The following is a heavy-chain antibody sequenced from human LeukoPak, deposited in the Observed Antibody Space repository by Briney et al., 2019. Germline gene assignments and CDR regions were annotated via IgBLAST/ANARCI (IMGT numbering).Heavy chain of an antibody. Sequence: GASVKVSCKASGGTFSSYAISWVRQAPGQGLEWMGGIIPIFGTANYAQKFQGRVTITTNESTSTAYMELSSLRSEDTAVYYCARARRYSGSYDDAFDTWGQGTMVTVSS. J-gene: IGHJ3*02. CDR3: ARARRYSGSYDDAFDT. D-gene: IGHD1-26*01. CDR1: GGTFSSYA. CDR2: IIPIFGTA. V-gene: IGHV1-69*05.